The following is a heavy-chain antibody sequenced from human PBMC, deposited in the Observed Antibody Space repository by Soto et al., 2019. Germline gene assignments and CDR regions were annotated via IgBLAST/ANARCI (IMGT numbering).Heavy chain of an antibody. J-gene: IGHJ4*02. D-gene: IGHD1-1*01. CDR1: GFTFSSYW. CDR2: IDEDGSEY. Sequence: DLEASGGGLVHPGGSLRLSCAASGFTFSSYWMNWVRQAPGKGLEWVANIDEDGSEYNDAESVRGRFTISRDNAKNTLYLQMNSLRAADTAVYYCARTGDGHHDFLDYWGQGILVSVSS. V-gene: IGHV3-7*01. CDR3: ARTGDGHHDFLDY.